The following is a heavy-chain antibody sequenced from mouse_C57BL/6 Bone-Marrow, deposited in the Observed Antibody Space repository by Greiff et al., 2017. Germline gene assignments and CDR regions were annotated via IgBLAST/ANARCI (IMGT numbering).Heavy chain of an antibody. Sequence: EVKLMESGGGLVKPGGSLKLSCAASGFTFSSYAMYWVSQSPEKRLEWVATISDGGSYTSYPDNVKGRFTFSRDNATNTPYMQLSHLKSEDTAMYYCARVTRLYPFAYWGQGTLVTVSA. CDR3: ARVTRLYPFAY. J-gene: IGHJ3*01. CDR2: ISDGGSYT. D-gene: IGHD2-1*01. V-gene: IGHV5-4*03. CDR1: GFTFSSYA.